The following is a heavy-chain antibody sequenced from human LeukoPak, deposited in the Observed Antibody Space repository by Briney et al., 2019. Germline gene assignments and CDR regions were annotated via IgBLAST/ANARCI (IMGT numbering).Heavy chain of an antibody. D-gene: IGHD6-13*01. CDR3: ARDKDDSSWYYYNEGNWFDP. CDR2: ISSSSSTI. CDR1: GFTFSSYS. V-gene: IGHV3-48*01. J-gene: IGHJ5*02. Sequence: GGSLRLSCAASGFTFSSYSMNWVRQAPGKGLEWVSYISSSSSTIYYADSVKGRFTISRDNAKNSLYLQMNSLRAEDTAVYYCARDKDDSSWYYYNEGNWFDPWGQGTLVTVSS.